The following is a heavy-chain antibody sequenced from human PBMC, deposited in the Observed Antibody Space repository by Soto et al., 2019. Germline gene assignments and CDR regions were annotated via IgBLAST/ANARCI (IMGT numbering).Heavy chain of an antibody. Sequence: SVKVSCKASGDTFRNYAISWARQAPGQGLEWMGGIIPIFGTTNYAQKFRGRVTITADKSTSTAYMELNSLSSEDTAVYYCAGAEVTPNGIDPWGQGTLVTVSS. J-gene: IGHJ5*02. D-gene: IGHD3-10*01. CDR2: IIPIFGTT. V-gene: IGHV1-69*06. CDR3: AGAEVTPNGIDP. CDR1: GDTFRNYA.